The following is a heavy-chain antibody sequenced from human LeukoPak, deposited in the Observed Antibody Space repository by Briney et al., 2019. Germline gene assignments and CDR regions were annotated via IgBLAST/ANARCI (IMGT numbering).Heavy chain of an antibody. D-gene: IGHD6-19*01. J-gene: IGHJ4*02. V-gene: IGHV4-34*01. Sequence: SETLSLTCAVYGGSFSGYYWSWIRQPPGKGLEWIGEINHSGSTNYNPSLKSRVTISVDTSKNQFFLKLSSVTAADTAVYYCASVPEQWLVPGGIDYWGQGTLVTVSS. CDR2: INHSGST. CDR1: GGSFSGYY. CDR3: ASVPEQWLVPGGIDY.